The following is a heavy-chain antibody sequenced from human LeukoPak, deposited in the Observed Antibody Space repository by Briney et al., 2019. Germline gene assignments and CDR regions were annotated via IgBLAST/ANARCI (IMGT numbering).Heavy chain of an antibody. CDR2: INHSGST. V-gene: IGHV4-34*01. D-gene: IGHD4-23*01. J-gene: IGHJ5*02. CDR3: ARGANYGGNAVENWFDP. CDR1: GGSFSGYY. Sequence: SETLSLTCAVYGGSFSGYYWSWIRQPPGKGLEWIGEINHSGSTNYNPSLKSRVTISVDTSKNQFSPKLSSVTAADTAVYYCARGANYGGNAVENWFDPWGQGTLVTVSS.